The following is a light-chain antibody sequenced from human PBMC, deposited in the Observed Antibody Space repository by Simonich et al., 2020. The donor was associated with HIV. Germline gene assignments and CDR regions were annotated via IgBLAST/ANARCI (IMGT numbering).Light chain of an antibody. CDR1: RSVLYSSNNKNY. J-gene: IGKJ1*01. V-gene: IGKV4-1*01. Sequence: DIVMTQSPDSLAVSLGERATINCKSLRSVLYSSNNKNYLAWYQQKPGQPPNLLIYWASTRESGVPDRFSASGSGTDFTLTISSLQAEDVAVYYCQQYYSSPPTFGQGTKVEIK. CDR3: QQYYSSPPT. CDR2: WAS.